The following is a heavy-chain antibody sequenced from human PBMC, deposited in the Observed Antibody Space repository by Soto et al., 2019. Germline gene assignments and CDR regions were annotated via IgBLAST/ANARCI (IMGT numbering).Heavy chain of an antibody. D-gene: IGHD1-1*01. CDR3: ANPIPKTGTTFGF. Sequence: GGSLRLSCAASGFTFSSYAMAWVRQAPGEGLEWVSAISGSGDDTFYADSMKGRFTISRDNSKDTLYLQINSLRAEDTAVYYCANPIPKTGTTFGFWGQGTLVTVSS. CDR2: ISGSGDDT. J-gene: IGHJ4*02. CDR1: GFTFSSYA. V-gene: IGHV3-23*01.